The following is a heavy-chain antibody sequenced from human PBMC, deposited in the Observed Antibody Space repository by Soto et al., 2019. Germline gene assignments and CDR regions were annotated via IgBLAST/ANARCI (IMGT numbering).Heavy chain of an antibody. CDR1: GGSINSFDSY. V-gene: IGHV4-31*03. CDR2: IYYSGNT. CDR3: ARNVDTAVLGNWFDP. J-gene: IGHJ5*02. D-gene: IGHD5-18*01. Sequence: QVQLQESGPGLVKPSQTLSLTCTVSGGSINSFDSYWTWIRQHPGKGLEWIGYIYYSGNTYYNPSLKSRVIISLDTSKNQFSLMLSSVTAADTALYDCARNVDTAVLGNWFDPWGQGTLVTVSS.